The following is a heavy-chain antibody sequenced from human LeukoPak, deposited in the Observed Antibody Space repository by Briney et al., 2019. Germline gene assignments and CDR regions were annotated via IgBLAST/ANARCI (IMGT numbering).Heavy chain of an antibody. Sequence: SETLSLTCAVYGGSFSGYYWSWIRQSPGKGLEWIGEINHSGSTKYNSSLKSRVTISVDTSKSQFSLKLSSVTAADTAVYYCARPGLQWAAAVYFDYWGQGTLVTVSS. CDR2: INHSGST. V-gene: IGHV4-34*01. CDR1: GGSFSGYY. CDR3: ARPGLQWAAAVYFDY. J-gene: IGHJ4*02. D-gene: IGHD2-2*01.